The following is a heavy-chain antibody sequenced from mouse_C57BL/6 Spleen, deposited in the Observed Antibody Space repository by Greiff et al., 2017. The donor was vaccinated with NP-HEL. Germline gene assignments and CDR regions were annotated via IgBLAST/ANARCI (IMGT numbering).Heavy chain of an antibody. V-gene: IGHV1-4*01. CDR1: GYTFTSYT. CDR2: INPSSGYT. CDR3: ARGKEDYYAMDY. Sequence: VQLQQSGAELARPGASVKMSCKASGYTFTSYTMHWVKQRPGQGLEWIGYINPSSGYTKYNQKFKDKATLTADKSSSTAYMQLSSLTSEDSAVYYCARGKEDYYAMDYWGQGTSVTVSS. J-gene: IGHJ4*01.